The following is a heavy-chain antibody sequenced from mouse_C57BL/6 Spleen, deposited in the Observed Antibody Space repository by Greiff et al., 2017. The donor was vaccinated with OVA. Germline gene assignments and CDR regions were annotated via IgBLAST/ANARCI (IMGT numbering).Heavy chain of an antibody. V-gene: IGHV14-4*01. CDR1: GFNIKDDY. CDR2: IDPENGDT. CDR3: TASVLSHYFAY. J-gene: IGHJ2*01. D-gene: IGHD2-3*01. Sequence: VQLQQSGAELVRPGASVKLSCTASGFNIKDDYMHWVKQRPEQGLEWIGWIDPENGDTEYDSKFRGKATITADTSSNTASLQLSSLTSEYTAVYYCTASVLSHYFAYWGQGTTLTVSS.